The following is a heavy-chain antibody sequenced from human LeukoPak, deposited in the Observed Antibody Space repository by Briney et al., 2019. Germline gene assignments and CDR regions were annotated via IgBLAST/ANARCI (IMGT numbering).Heavy chain of an antibody. CDR3: ARRQTYFDY. V-gene: IGHV4-59*08. J-gene: IGHJ4*02. Sequence: SETLSLTCTVSGGSISPYFWSWIRQPPGKGLEWIGYIYYSGSTNYNPSLKSRVTISVDMSKNQFSLKLSSVTAADTAVYYCARRQTYFDYWGQGTLVTVSS. CDR2: IYYSGST. CDR1: GGSISPYF.